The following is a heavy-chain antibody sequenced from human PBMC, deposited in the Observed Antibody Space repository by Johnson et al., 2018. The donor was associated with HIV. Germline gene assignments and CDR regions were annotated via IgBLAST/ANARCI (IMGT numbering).Heavy chain of an antibody. Sequence: QVQLVESGGGVVRPGGSLRLSCAASGFTFSSYGIHWVRQAPGKGLEWVALISYDGIEKYYADSVKGRFTISRDNSRNTLYLQMNSLRTEDTAVYYCARDLDTGGASGAFDMWGQGTLVTVSS. CDR2: ISYDGIEK. D-gene: IGHD1-26*01. CDR1: GFTFSSYG. CDR3: ARDLDTGGASGAFDM. V-gene: IGHV3-30*03. J-gene: IGHJ3*02.